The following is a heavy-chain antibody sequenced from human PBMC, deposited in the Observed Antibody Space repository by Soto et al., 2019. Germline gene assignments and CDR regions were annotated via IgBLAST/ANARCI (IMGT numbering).Heavy chain of an antibody. CDR1: GDNVSSNIAA. CDR2: TLYRSKWYN. V-gene: IGHV6-1*01. D-gene: IGHD5-12*01. CDR3: ARDGVEWLQNYGMDV. Sequence: PSQTLSLTCAISGDNVSSNIAAWSWIRQSPSRGLEWLGRTLYRSKWYNDYAVSVKSRITINPDTSKNQFSLQLNSVTPEDTAVYYCARDGVEWLQNYGMDVWGQGTTVTVTS. J-gene: IGHJ6*02.